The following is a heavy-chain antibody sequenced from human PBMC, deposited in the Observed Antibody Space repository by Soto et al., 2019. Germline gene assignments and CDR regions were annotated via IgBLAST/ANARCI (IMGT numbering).Heavy chain of an antibody. CDR2: INPNNGAT. J-gene: IGHJ5*02. V-gene: IGHV1-2*02. Sequence: QVQLVQPGAEVKKPGASVKVSCKPPRYIFTAYFMNWLRQAPGKGLGWMGWINPNNGATHYGLSFQGRVTMTRDTSISTAYMELSSLRSDDTAVYYCASHDPGARFDPWGQGTLVIVSS. D-gene: IGHD1-1*01. CDR1: RYIFTAYF. CDR3: ASHDPGARFDP.